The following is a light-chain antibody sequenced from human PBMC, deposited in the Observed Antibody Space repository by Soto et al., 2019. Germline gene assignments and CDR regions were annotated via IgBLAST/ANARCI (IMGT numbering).Light chain of an antibody. V-gene: IGKV3-20*01. CDR3: HHYET. Sequence: ESVLTQSPGTLSLSPGEGATLSCRASQSISDNYLAWYQQRPGQAPRLLIYDTSSRATGIPDRFSGSGSGTDFTLTIDRLEPEDFTVYYCHHYETFGQGTKVDIK. J-gene: IGKJ1*01. CDR1: QSISDNY. CDR2: DTS.